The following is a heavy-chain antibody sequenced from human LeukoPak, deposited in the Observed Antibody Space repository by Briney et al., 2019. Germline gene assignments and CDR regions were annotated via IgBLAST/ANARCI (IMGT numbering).Heavy chain of an antibody. CDR3: ARPRYYYGNTHAFDI. D-gene: IGHD3-10*01. CDR2: INHNGST. CDR1: GGSFSGYG. J-gene: IGHJ3*02. Sequence: SETLSLTCDVYGGSFSGYGWSWIRQPPGKGLEWVGEINHNGSTYYNLSLKSRITISVDTYKQQFYMRMSSVTAADAAVYYCARPRYYYGNTHAFDIWGQGTMVTVSS. V-gene: IGHV4-34*01.